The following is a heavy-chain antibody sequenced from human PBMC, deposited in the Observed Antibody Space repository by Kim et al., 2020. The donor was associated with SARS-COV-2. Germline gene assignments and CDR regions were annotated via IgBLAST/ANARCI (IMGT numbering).Heavy chain of an antibody. D-gene: IGHD6-19*01. CDR1: GDSVSSNSAA. J-gene: IGHJ4*02. CDR3: ARGGQWLAGSALDY. CDR2: TYYRSKWYN. Sequence: SQTLSLTCAISGDSVSSNSAAWNWLRQSPSRGLEWLGRTYYRSKWYNDYAVSVKSRITINPDTSKHQFSLQLNSVTPEDTAVYYCARGGQWLAGSALDYWGQGTLVTVSS. V-gene: IGHV6-1*01.